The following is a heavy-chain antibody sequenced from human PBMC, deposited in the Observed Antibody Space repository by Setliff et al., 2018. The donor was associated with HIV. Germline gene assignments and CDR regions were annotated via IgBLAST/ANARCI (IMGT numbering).Heavy chain of an antibody. CDR1: GGSITGYY. J-gene: IGHJ5*01. CDR3: ARGGAVSADFDS. Sequence: PSETLSLTCTVSGGSITGYYWSWIRQPPGKGLEWIGWIYYDGRTFYKPSLKSRLTISVDTSKNQFSLSLNSVTAADTAVYFCARGGAVSADFDSWGQGTLVTVSS. V-gene: IGHV4-59*12. CDR2: IYYDGRT. D-gene: IGHD3-16*01.